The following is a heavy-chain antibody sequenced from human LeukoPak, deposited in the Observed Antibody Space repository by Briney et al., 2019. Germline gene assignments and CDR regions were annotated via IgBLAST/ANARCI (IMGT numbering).Heavy chain of an antibody. CDR3: ARGAGWTWLNWFDP. V-gene: IGHV4-4*02. J-gene: IGHJ5*02. Sequence: SGTLSLTCAVSGGSISSSNWWSWVRQPPGKGLEWIGEIYHSGSTNYNPSLKSRVTISVDTSKNQFSLKLSSVTAADTAVYYCARGAGWTWLNWFDPWGQGTLVTVSS. D-gene: IGHD3/OR15-3a*01. CDR2: IYHSGST. CDR1: GGSISSSNW.